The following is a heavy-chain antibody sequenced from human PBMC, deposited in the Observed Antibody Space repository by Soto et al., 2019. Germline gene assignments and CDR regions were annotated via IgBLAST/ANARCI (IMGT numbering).Heavy chain of an antibody. V-gene: IGHV4-61*01. Sequence: PSETLSLTCSVSGDSVSTDRYFWAWIRQPPGKGLEWIAYISYTGDTNYNPSLKSRVTISIDTSRNQFSLTLTSVTAADTAVYFCARIVVGATVDLWGQGSLVTVCS. J-gene: IGHJ5*02. D-gene: IGHD1-26*01. CDR3: ARIVVGATVDL. CDR2: ISYTGDT. CDR1: GDSVSTDRYF.